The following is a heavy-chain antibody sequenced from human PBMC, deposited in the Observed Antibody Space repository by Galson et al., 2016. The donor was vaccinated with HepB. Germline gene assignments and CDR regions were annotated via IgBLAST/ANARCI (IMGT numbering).Heavy chain of an antibody. Sequence: SLRLSCAASGFTVSNNFMTWVRQGPGKGLEWVSLIYSGGSTHYADSVKGRFTISRDNAKNSLYLQMNSLRAEDTAVYYCARGGSGSRYCNSANCNGALDYWGQGTLVTVSS. CDR3: ARGGSGSRYCNSANCNGALDY. CDR2: IYSGGST. J-gene: IGHJ4*02. CDR1: GFTVSNNF. V-gene: IGHV3-53*01. D-gene: IGHD2-2*01.